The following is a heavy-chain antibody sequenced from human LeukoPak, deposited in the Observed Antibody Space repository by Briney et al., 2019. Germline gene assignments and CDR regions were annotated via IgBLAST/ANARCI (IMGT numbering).Heavy chain of an antibody. Sequence: GASVKVSCKASGYTFTSYGISWVRQAPGQGLERMGWISAYNGNTNYAQKLQGRVTMTTDTSTSTAYMELRSLRSDDTAVYCCAREKVWGYSYRDGPYYGMDVWGKGTTVTVS. D-gene: IGHD5-18*01. CDR1: GYTFTSYG. J-gene: IGHJ6*04. CDR3: AREKVWGYSYRDGPYYGMDV. CDR2: ISAYNGNT. V-gene: IGHV1-18*04.